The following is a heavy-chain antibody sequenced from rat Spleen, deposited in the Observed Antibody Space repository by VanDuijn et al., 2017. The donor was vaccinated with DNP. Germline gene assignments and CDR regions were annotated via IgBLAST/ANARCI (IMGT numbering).Heavy chain of an antibody. Sequence: EVQLVESGGDLVQPGRSLKISCEASGFTFSKSAMAWVRQAPTEGLEWVATISYDGRDTYYRDSVKGRFTISRDNAKSTLYLQMDSLRSEDTATYYCARLSDYWGQGVMVTVSS. CDR3: ARLSDY. J-gene: IGHJ2*01. CDR1: GFTFSKSA. V-gene: IGHV5-29*01. CDR2: ISYDGRDT.